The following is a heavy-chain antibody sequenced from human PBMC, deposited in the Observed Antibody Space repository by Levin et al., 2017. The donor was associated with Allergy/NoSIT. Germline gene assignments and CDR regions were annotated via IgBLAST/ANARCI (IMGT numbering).Heavy chain of an antibody. CDR2: TFKSGNT. V-gene: IGHV4-39*01. D-gene: IGHD5-18*01. CDR1: GGSISSNNYY. CDR3: VRPRGYSYGFRGFDY. J-gene: IGHJ4*02. Sequence: SETLSLTCTVSGGSISSNNYYWGWIRQPPGKGLEWIGSTFKSGNTYYNPSLKSRVTISVDTSKNQFSLKLSSVTAADTAVYYCVRPRGYSYGFRGFDYWGQGTLVTVSS.